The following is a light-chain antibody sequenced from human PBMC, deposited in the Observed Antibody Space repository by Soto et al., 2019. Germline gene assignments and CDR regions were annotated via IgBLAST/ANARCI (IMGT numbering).Light chain of an antibody. V-gene: IGKV3-20*01. CDR3: QQYGSSPTT. Sequence: EIVMTQSPATLSVSPGERVTLSCRASQDIRSSLAWYQQKPGQAPRLLIYGASGRATGIPDRFSGSGSGTDFTLTISRLEPEDFAVYYCQQYGSSPTTFGHGTKVDIK. CDR1: QDIRSS. CDR2: GAS. J-gene: IGKJ1*01.